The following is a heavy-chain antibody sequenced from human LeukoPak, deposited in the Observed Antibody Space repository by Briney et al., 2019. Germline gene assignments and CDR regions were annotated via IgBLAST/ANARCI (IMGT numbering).Heavy chain of an antibody. CDR2: ISPYNDKT. J-gene: IGHJ4*02. Sequence: GASVKVSCKASGYTFASIGITWVRQAPGQGLEWMGWISPYNDKTNYAQKLQGRVTMTTDTSTSTAYMELRSLRSDDTAVYYCARDSSSSGWYGSGDWGQGTLVTVSS. V-gene: IGHV1-18*01. CDR3: ARDSSSSGWYGSGD. CDR1: GYTFASIG. D-gene: IGHD6-19*01.